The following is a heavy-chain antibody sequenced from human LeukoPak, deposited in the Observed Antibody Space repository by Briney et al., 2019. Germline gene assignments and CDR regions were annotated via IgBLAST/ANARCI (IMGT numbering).Heavy chain of an antibody. V-gene: IGHV4-34*01. CDR3: ASGSGWSFRY. CDR2: INHDGTT. CDR1: GASFSGNY. D-gene: IGHD6-19*01. J-gene: IGHJ4*02. Sequence: SETLSLTCDGSGASFSGNYWSWTRQSPGKGLEWIAEINHDGTTNFNTSLKSRVTIPRDTSNNHFSLKLSSVTAADTAVYFCASGSGWSFRYWAQGTLVTVSS.